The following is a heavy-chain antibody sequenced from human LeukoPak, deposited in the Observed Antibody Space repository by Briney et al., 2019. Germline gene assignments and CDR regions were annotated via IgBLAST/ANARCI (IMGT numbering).Heavy chain of an antibody. J-gene: IGHJ4*02. Sequence: GSLRLSCAASGFTLSPFAMRWVRQASREGVGWVSALSGSGGSKYYADSVKGRFTISRDNSKNTLYLQLNSLRAEDTAVYYCAKERTSEGYFDYWGQGTLVTVSS. CDR2: LSGSGGSK. CDR1: GFTLSPFA. CDR3: AKERTSEGYFDY. V-gene: IGHV3-23*01. D-gene: IGHD1-1*01.